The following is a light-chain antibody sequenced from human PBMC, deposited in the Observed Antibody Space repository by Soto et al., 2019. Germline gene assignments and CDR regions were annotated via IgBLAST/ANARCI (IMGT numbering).Light chain of an antibody. CDR1: HSVTSDY. J-gene: IGKJ1*01. CDR2: GAT. CDR3: QQYGDSPRV. Sequence: EIVLTQSPGTLSLSPGERATLSCRASHSVTSDYLAWYQQKPGQAPRLLIYGATKRATGIPDRFSGSGSGTDFTLTISRLEAEDVAVDYCQQYGDSPRVFGQGTKVEIK. V-gene: IGKV3-20*01.